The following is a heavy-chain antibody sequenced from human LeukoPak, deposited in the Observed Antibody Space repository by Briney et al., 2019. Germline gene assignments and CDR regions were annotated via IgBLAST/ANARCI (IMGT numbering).Heavy chain of an antibody. CDR3: TRATDFWSGYFYY. V-gene: IGHV3-33*01. Sequence: GMSLRLSCAASGFSFSTYAMHWVRQAPGKGLDWVAMIWSDGSNEYYADSVKGRFTISRDNAKNSLYLQMNSLRAEDTAVYYCTRATDFWSGYFYYWGQGTLVTVSS. CDR1: GFSFSTYA. J-gene: IGHJ4*02. D-gene: IGHD3-3*01. CDR2: IWSDGSNE.